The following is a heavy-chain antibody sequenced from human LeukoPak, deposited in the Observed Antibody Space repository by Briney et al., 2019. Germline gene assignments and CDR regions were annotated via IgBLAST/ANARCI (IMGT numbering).Heavy chain of an antibody. D-gene: IGHD3-10*01. J-gene: IGHJ6*04. CDR3: ARDRNPGEINIMDV. V-gene: IGHV1-69*06. CDR2: IIPIFGTA. Sequence: ASVKVSCKASGGTFISYAISWVRQAPGQGLEWMGGIIPIFGTANYAQKFQGRVTIIADKFTSTAYMELSSLRSEGTAVYYCARDRNPGEINIMDVWGKGTTVTVSS. CDR1: GGTFISYA.